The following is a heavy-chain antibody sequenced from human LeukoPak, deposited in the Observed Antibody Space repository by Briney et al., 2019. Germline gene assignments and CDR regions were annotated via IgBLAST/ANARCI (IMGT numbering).Heavy chain of an antibody. D-gene: IGHD6-19*01. CDR3: AKDPSSGWYRWSMDV. CDR2: MSNDGDNK. CDR1: GFSFSSHG. V-gene: IGHV3-30*18. Sequence: GGSLRLSCEASGFSFSSHGMHWVRQAPGKGLEWLALMSNDGDNKDYADSVKGRFTISRDNSKNTLYLQMNSLTTEDTALYYCAKDPSSGWYRWSMDVWGQGTTVTVSS. J-gene: IGHJ6*02.